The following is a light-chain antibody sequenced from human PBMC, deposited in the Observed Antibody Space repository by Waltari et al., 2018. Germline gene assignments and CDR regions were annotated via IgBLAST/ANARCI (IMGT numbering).Light chain of an antibody. J-gene: IGKJ5*01. CDR2: DVS. CDR1: QSVSSS. V-gene: IGKV3-11*01. Sequence: EIVLTQSPATLSLSPGERATHSCRASQSVSSSLGWYQQKPGQAPRLLIYDVSNRATDIPARFSGSGSGTDFTLTISSLEPEDFAVYYCQQRDNWPSITFGQGTRLEIK. CDR3: QQRDNWPSIT.